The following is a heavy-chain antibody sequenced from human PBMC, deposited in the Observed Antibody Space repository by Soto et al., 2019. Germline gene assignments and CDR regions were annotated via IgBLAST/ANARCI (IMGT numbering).Heavy chain of an antibody. CDR3: AKDANDVVVIPAAIPVGDYYHYMDV. CDR2: ITWNSGNI. J-gene: IGHJ6*03. V-gene: IGHV3-9*01. CDR1: GFTFDDYA. Sequence: EVQLVESGGGLVQPGRSLRLSCAASGFTFDDYAMHWVRQAPGKGLEWVSGITWNSGNIDYADSVRGRFTISRDNAKNSLYLQMTSLRVEDTALYSCAKDANDVVVIPAAIPVGDYYHYMDVWGKGTTVTVSS. D-gene: IGHD2-2*01.